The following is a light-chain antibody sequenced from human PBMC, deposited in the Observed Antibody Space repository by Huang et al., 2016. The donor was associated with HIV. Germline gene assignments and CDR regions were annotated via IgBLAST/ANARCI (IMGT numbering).Light chain of an antibody. CDR3: QQSHSTPYT. CDR2: DAS. V-gene: IGKV1-39*01. J-gene: IGKJ2*01. Sequence: DIQMTQSPSSLSASVGDRVTISCRASQIISTYLIWYQQKPGKAPKLLIYDASSVQRGVPSRFGGSGSGTDFTLTISSPQPEDFATYYCQQSHSTPYTFGQGTKLEIK. CDR1: QIISTY.